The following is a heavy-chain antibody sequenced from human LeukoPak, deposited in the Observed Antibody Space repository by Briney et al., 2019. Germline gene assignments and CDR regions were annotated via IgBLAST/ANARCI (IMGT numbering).Heavy chain of an antibody. V-gene: IGHV3-7*01. CDR2: IKQDGGEE. CDR3: ARLGGSYYTY. J-gene: IGHJ4*02. CDR1: GFAFRSYW. Sequence: GGSLRLSCVASGFAFRSYWMTWVRQAPGKGLEWVANIKQDGGEEYYVDSVKGRFTISRDNAKNSLFLQINSLRVEDTAVYYCARLGGSYYTYWGQGTLVTVSS. D-gene: IGHD1-26*01.